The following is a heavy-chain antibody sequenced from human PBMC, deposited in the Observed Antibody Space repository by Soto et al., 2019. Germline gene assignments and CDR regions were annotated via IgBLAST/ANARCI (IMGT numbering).Heavy chain of an antibody. J-gene: IGHJ4*02. V-gene: IGHV3-30*18. CDR1: GFTFSSYG. CDR3: AKDMYDSSGYSLLVFDY. CDR2: ISYDGSNK. D-gene: IGHD3-22*01. Sequence: QVQLVESGGGVVQPGRSLRLSCAASGFTFSSYGMHWVRQAPGKGLEWVAVISYDGSNKYYADSVKGRFTISRDNSKNTLYLQMNSLRAEDTAVYYCAKDMYDSSGYSLLVFDYWGQGTLVTVSS.